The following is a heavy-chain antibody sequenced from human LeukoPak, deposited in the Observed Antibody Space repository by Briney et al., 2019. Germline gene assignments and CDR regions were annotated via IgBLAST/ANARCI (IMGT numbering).Heavy chain of an antibody. J-gene: IGHJ4*02. D-gene: IGHD6-13*01. CDR1: GFTFSSYA. Sequence: GGSLRLSCAASGFTFSSYAMHWVRQAPGKGLEWVAVISYDGSNKYYADSVKGRFTISRDNSKNTLYLQMNSLRAEDTAVYYCASSIAAAGSDYWGQGTLVTVSS. CDR2: ISYDGSNK. V-gene: IGHV3-30*04. CDR3: ASSIAAAGSDY.